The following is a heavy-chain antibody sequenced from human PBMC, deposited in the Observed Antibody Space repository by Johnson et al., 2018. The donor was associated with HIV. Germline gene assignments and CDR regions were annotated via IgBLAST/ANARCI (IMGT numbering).Heavy chain of an antibody. CDR3: ARGGGGTVVVTIGGAFDI. CDR2: IYSGGST. D-gene: IGHD2-21*02. CDR1: GFTVSSNY. Sequence: VQLVESGGGVVQPGRSLRLSCAASGFTVSSNYMSWVRQAPGKGLEWVSVIYSGGSTYYADSVKGRFTISRDNSKNTLYLQMNSLRAEDTAVYYCARGGGGTVVVTIGGAFDIWGQGTMVTVSS. V-gene: IGHV3-66*01. J-gene: IGHJ3*02.